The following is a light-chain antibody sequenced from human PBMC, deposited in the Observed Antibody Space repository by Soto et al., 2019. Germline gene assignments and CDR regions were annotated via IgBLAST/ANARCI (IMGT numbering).Light chain of an antibody. CDR1: SSNIGSNA. Sequence: QSVLTQPPSASGTPGQRGTISCSGSSSNIGSNALNWYQHLPGTAPKLLIYSNDQRPSGVPDRFSGSKSGTSASLAISGLQSEDEADYYCAAWDNSLYGPVFGGGTKLTVL. J-gene: IGLJ3*02. V-gene: IGLV1-44*01. CDR3: AAWDNSLYGPV. CDR2: SND.